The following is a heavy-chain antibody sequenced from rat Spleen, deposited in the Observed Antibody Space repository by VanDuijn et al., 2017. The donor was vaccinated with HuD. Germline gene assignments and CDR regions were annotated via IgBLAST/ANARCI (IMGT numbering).Heavy chain of an antibody. CDR3: ARGNMDSTDYYHYFDY. CDR1: GFTFSSFP. V-gene: IGHV5-46*01. Sequence: EVQLVESGGGLVQPGRSLKLSCAASGFTFSSFPMAWVRQAPKKGLEWVATISSGGDNTDYRDSVKGRFTMSRDNARRTLHLQMNSLRSEDTATYYCARGNMDSTDYYHYFDYWGQGVMVTVSS. CDR2: ISSGGDNT. D-gene: IGHD1-6*01. J-gene: IGHJ2*01.